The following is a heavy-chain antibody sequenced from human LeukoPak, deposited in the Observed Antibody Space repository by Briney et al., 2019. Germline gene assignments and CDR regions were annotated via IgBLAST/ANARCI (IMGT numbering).Heavy chain of an antibody. J-gene: IGHJ4*02. Sequence: PGGSLRLSCAASGFTFSSYGMHWVRQAPGKGLEWVAGISYDGSNKYYADSVKGRFTISRDNSKNTLYLQMNSLRAEDTAVYYCAKVGTAMVMFYYFDYWGQGTLVTVSS. CDR2: ISYDGSNK. CDR1: GFTFSSYG. V-gene: IGHV3-30*18. CDR3: AKVGTAMVMFYYFDY. D-gene: IGHD5-18*01.